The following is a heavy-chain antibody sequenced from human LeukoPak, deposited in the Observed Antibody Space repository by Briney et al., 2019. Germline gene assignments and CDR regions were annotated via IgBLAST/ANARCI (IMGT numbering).Heavy chain of an antibody. CDR1: GFTFSDYY. D-gene: IGHD2-15*01. Sequence: GGSLRLSCAASGFTFSDYYMSWIRQAPGKGLEWVSYISSSSSTIYYADSVKGRFTISRDNAKNSLYLQMNSLRAEDTAVYYCARRSLGYCSGGSCPGWYFDLWGRGTLVTVSS. CDR3: ARRSLGYCSGGSCPGWYFDL. J-gene: IGHJ2*01. V-gene: IGHV3-11*01. CDR2: ISSSSSTI.